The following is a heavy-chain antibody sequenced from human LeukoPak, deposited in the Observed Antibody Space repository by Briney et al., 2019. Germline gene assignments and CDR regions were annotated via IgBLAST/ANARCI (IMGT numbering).Heavy chain of an antibody. J-gene: IGHJ4*02. CDR2: IYQSGIT. Sequence: SETLSLTCSVSGTSISSSTYYWTWIRQSPGTGLEWIGSIYQSGITFYNSSVRSRLTLSVDSSNNQISLKLTSVSAADTAIYYCARGVRYFDFWGQGILVTVSS. CDR3: ARGVRYFDF. CDR1: GTSISSSTYY. D-gene: IGHD3-16*02. V-gene: IGHV4-39*02.